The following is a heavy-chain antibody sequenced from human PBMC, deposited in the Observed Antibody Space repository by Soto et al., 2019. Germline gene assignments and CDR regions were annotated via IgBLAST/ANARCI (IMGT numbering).Heavy chain of an antibody. CDR2: IYYSGST. CDR1: GGSISSSSYY. J-gene: IGHJ5*02. V-gene: IGHV4-39*01. Sequence: SDTLSLTCTVSGGSISSSSYYWGWIRQPPGKGLEWIGSIYYSGSTYYNPSLKSRVTISVDTSKNQFSLKLSSVTAADTAVYYCATTPGGIAVAGTNWFDPWGQGTLVTVS. CDR3: ATTPGGIAVAGTNWFDP. D-gene: IGHD6-19*01.